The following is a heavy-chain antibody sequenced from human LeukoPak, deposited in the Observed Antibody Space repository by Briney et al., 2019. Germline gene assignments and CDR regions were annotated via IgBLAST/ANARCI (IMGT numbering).Heavy chain of an antibody. CDR1: GYSISSGHY. Sequence: SETLSLTCTVSGYSISSGHYWGWIRQPPGKGLEWIGSMYHSGSTYYNPPLKSRVTISEDTSKNQFSLKLRSVTAADTAVYYCARGISFDYWGQGTLVTVSS. CDR2: MYHSGST. J-gene: IGHJ4*02. CDR3: ARGISFDY. V-gene: IGHV4-38-2*02.